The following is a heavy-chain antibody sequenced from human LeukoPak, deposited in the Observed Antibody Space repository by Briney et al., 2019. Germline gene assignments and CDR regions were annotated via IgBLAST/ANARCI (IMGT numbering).Heavy chain of an antibody. CDR3: ARDHDFWSGYTIGGPYGMDV. CDR1: GYTFTGYY. D-gene: IGHD3-3*01. J-gene: IGHJ6*02. Sequence: ASVKVSCKASGYTFTGYYMHWVRQAPGQGLEWMGRINPNSGGTNYAQKFQGRVTMTRDTSISTAYMELSRLRSDDTAVYYCARDHDFWSGYTIGGPYGMDVWGQGTTVTVSS. V-gene: IGHV1-2*06. CDR2: INPNSGGT.